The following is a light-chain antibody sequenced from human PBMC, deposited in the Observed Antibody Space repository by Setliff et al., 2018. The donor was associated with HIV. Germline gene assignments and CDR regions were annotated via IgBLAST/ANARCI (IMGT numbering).Light chain of an antibody. CDR1: SSDVGGYNH. CDR2: EVN. V-gene: IGLV2-14*01. Sequence: QSALTQPASVSGSPGQAITISCTGTSSDVGGYNHVSWYQQHPGKAPKLMIYEVNNRPSGVSNRFSGSKSGNTASLTISGLQAEDEADYYCSSYTSGVSFVFGTGTKVTVL. CDR3: SSYTSGVSFV. J-gene: IGLJ1*01.